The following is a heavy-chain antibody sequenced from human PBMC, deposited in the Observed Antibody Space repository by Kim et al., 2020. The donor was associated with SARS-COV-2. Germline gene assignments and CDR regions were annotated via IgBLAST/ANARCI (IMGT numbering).Heavy chain of an antibody. D-gene: IGHD2-15*01. V-gene: IGHV3-30*01. J-gene: IGHJ4*02. Sequence: DYADSVKGRFTISRHNSKNTLYLQMNSLRAEDTAVYYCARSDGYSYFDYWGQGTLVTVSS. CDR3: ARSDGYSYFDY.